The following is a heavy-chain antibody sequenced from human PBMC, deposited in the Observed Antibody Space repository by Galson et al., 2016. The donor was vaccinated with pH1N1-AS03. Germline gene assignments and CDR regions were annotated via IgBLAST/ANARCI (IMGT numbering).Heavy chain of an antibody. D-gene: IGHD5-18*01. J-gene: IGHJ3*02. CDR1: GFTFRTFS. Sequence: SLRLSCAASGFTFRTFSIYWVRQAPGKGLEYVSGISDNGINTYYADLVKARFTISRDKSKNTVYLQMSSLRTEDTAVYYCIKEGNRLQSRRSDAFDIWGRGTMVTVSS. CDR3: IKEGNRLQSRRSDAFDI. CDR2: ISDNGINT. V-gene: IGHV3-64D*06.